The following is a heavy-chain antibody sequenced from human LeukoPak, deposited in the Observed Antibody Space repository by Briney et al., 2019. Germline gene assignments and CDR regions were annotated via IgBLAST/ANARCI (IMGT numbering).Heavy chain of an antibody. Sequence: SVKVSCKASGGTFNIYTINWVRQAPRQGLEWMGGIIRIFGTPNYAQNFQARVTITADESTNTAYMELSSLRSEDTAVYYCATGDGSYSFDYWGQGTLVTVSS. CDR1: GGTFNIYT. D-gene: IGHD1-26*01. CDR2: IIRIFGTP. CDR3: ATGDGSYSFDY. J-gene: IGHJ4*02. V-gene: IGHV1-69*13.